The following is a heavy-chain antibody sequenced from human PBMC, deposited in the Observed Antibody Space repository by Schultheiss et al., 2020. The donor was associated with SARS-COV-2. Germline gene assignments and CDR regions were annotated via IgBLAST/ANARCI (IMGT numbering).Heavy chain of an antibody. CDR1: GYTFTGYY. D-gene: IGHD6-13*01. Sequence: ASVKVSCKASGYTFTGYYMHWVRQAPGQGLEWMGWISAYNGNTNYAQKLQGRVTMTTDTSTSTAYMELRSLRSDDTAVYYCARHQQQLVLPPVYWFDPWGQGTLVTVSS. J-gene: IGHJ5*02. V-gene: IGHV1-18*04. CDR3: ARHQQQLVLPPVYWFDP. CDR2: ISAYNGNT.